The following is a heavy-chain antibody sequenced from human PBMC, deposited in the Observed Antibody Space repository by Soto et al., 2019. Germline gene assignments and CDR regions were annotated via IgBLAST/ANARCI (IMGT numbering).Heavy chain of an antibody. CDR3: ARGGVPAATTIDY. J-gene: IGHJ4*02. Sequence: SVKVSCKASGGTLSSYAISWVRQAPGQGLEWMGGIIPIFGTANYAQKFQGRVTITADESTSTAYMELSSLRSEDTAVYYCARGGVPAATTIDYWGQGTLVTVSS. V-gene: IGHV1-69*13. CDR1: GGTLSSYA. D-gene: IGHD2-2*01. CDR2: IIPIFGTA.